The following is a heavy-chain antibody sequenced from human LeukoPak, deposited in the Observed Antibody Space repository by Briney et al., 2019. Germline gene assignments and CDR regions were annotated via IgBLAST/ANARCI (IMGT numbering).Heavy chain of an antibody. Sequence: GGSLRLSCAASGFTFSSYEMNWVRQAPGKGLEWVPYISSSGSTIYYADSVKGRFTISRDNAKNSLYLQMNSLRAEDTAVYYCASTRGSSFGYWGQGTLVTVSS. D-gene: IGHD3-10*01. CDR3: ASTRGSSFGY. J-gene: IGHJ4*02. V-gene: IGHV3-48*03. CDR2: ISSSGSTI. CDR1: GFTFSSYE.